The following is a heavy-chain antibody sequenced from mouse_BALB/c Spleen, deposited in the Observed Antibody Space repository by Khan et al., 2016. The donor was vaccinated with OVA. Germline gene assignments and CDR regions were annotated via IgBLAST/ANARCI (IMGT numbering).Heavy chain of an antibody. J-gene: IGHJ2*01. CDR2: ISYSGRT. V-gene: IGHV3-2*02. CDR3: ARSVTITTVVATDFDY. CDR1: AYSITSDYA. Sequence: EVKLEVSGPGLVKPSQSLSLTCPVTAYSITSDYAWNWIRQFPGNKLEWMGYISYSGRTSYNPSLKSRISITRDTSKNQFFLQLHSVPTEDTATYYCARSVTITTVVATDFDYWGQGTTLTVSS. D-gene: IGHD1-1*01.